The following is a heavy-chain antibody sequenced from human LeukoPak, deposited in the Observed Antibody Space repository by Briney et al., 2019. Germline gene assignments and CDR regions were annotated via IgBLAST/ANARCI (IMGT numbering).Heavy chain of an antibody. Sequence: QPGASLRLSCAASGFTFSSYSMNWVRQAPGKGLEWLSYISSSRSTIYYADSVKGRFTISRDNAKNSLYLQMNSLRAEDTAVYYCARGDPRHYYYMDVWGKGTTVTVPS. D-gene: IGHD2-21*02. CDR3: ARGDPRHYYYMDV. CDR1: GFTFSSYS. J-gene: IGHJ6*03. V-gene: IGHV3-48*04. CDR2: ISSSRSTI.